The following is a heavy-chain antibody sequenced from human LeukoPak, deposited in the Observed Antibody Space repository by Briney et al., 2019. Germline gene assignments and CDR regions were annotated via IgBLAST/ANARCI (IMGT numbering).Heavy chain of an antibody. CDR1: GFTFSSYW. Sequence: GGSLRLSCAASGFTFSSYWMHWVRQAPGKGLEWVSSISSSTSYIHYADSVRGRFTISRDNAKSSVYLQMNSLRAEDTAVYYCATDPWQGRGLLDYWGQGTLVTVSS. D-gene: IGHD3-10*01. J-gene: IGHJ4*02. V-gene: IGHV3-21*01. CDR3: ATDPWQGRGLLDY. CDR2: ISSSTSYI.